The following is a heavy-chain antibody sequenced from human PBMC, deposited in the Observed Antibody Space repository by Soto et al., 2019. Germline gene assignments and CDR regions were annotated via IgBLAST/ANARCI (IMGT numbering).Heavy chain of an antibody. Sequence: SGPTLVNPTQTPTLTCTFSGFSLSTSGVGVGWIRQPPGKALEWLALIYWDDDKRYSPSLKSRLTITKDTSKNQVVLTMTNMDPVDTATYYCAHSLIGYYYDSSGSNWFDPWGQGTLVTV. CDR2: IYWDDDK. V-gene: IGHV2-5*02. J-gene: IGHJ5*02. CDR3: AHSLIGYYYDSSGSNWFDP. D-gene: IGHD3-22*01. CDR1: GFSLSTSGVG.